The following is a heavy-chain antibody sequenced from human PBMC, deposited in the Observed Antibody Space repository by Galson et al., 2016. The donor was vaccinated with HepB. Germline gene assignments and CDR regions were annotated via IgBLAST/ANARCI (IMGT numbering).Heavy chain of an antibody. V-gene: IGHV1-69*13. D-gene: IGHD3-10*01. CDR2: IIPIFDTK. CDR1: GGTFSSYA. CDR3: ARGLVNYGSGTSSNWFDP. Sequence: SVKVSCKASGGTFSSYAINWVRQAPGQGLEWMGGIIPIFDTKRYAQKFQGRVTITADESTSTANMELSSLRSEDTAVYYCARGLVNYGSGTSSNWFDPWGQGTLVTVSS. J-gene: IGHJ5*02.